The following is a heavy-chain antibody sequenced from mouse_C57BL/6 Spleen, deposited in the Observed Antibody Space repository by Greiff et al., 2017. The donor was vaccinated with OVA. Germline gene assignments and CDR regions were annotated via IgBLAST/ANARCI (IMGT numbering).Heavy chain of an antibody. Sequence: EVQLQQSGAELVRPGASVKLSCTASGFNFKDDYMHWVKQRPEQGLEWIGWIDPENGDTEYASKFQGKATITADTSSNTAYLQLSSLTSEDTAVYYCTTGTPFAYWGQGTLVTVSA. CDR1: GFNFKDDY. CDR2: IDPENGDT. J-gene: IGHJ3*01. CDR3: TTGTPFAY. V-gene: IGHV14-4*01.